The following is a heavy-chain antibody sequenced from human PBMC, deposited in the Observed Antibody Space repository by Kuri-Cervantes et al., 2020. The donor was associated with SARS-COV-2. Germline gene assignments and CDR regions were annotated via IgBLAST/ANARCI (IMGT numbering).Heavy chain of an antibody. D-gene: IGHD5-12*01. Sequence: SETLSLTCAVSGYSISSGYYWGWIRQPPGKGLEWIGSIYHSGSTYYNPSLKSRVTISVDTSKNQFSLKLSSVTAADTAVYYCARRGSSGYDRAYFDYWGQGTLVTVSS. CDR2: IYHSGST. CDR3: ARRGSSGYDRAYFDY. V-gene: IGHV4-38-2*01. CDR1: GYSISSGYY. J-gene: IGHJ4*02.